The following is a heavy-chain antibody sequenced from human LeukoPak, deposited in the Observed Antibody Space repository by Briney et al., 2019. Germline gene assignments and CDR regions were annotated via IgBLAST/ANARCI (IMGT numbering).Heavy chain of an antibody. D-gene: IGHD6-13*01. CDR2: ISAHNGKT. CDR1: GYTFTSYD. V-gene: IGHV1-18*01. J-gene: IGHJ4*02. Sequence: ASVKVSCTASGYTFTSYDISWVRQAPGQGLEWMGWISAHNGKTNYAQNLQGRVTMTTDTSTNTAYMELRSLRSDDTAVYYCARKVSSGWSYTAKYYFDYWGQGTLVTVSS. CDR3: ARKVSSGWSYTAKYYFDY.